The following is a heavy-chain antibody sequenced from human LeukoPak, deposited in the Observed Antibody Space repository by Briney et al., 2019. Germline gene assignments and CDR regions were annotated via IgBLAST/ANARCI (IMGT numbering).Heavy chain of an antibody. CDR3: AREDQGASDH. V-gene: IGHV3-48*03. CDR1: GFTFRNYE. J-gene: IGHJ4*02. Sequence: PGGSLRLSCAASGFTFRNYEMNWVRQAPGKGLEWVAYISSAAVTIKYADSVKGRFAISRDNTKNSLSLQMNSLRGEDTALYYGAREDQGASDHWGQGAQVTVAS. CDR2: ISSAAVTI.